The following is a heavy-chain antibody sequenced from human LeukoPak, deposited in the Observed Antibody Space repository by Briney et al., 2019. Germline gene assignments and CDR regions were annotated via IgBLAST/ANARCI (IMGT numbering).Heavy chain of an antibody. J-gene: IGHJ4*02. CDR1: GFPFSSYW. Sequence: GGSLRDSCEPSGFPFSSYWMLWVRQAPGKGLVWVSRISGDGTNKTYADFVRGRFTISRDNTKNILYLQMNSLRVEDTAIYFCSRSQFDFWGEGVLVTVSS. D-gene: IGHD3/OR15-3a*01. CDR3: SRSQFDF. CDR2: ISGDGTNK. V-gene: IGHV3-74*03.